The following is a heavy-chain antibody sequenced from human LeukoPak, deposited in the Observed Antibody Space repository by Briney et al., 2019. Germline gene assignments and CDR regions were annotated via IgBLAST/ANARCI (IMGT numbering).Heavy chain of an antibody. D-gene: IGHD2-2*01. CDR3: AGDGRYCSSTSCYPYYGMDV. CDR2: IIPILGIA. J-gene: IGHJ6*02. Sequence: SVKVSCKASGGTFSSYTISWVRQAPGQGLEWMGRIIPILGIANYAQKFQGRVTITADKSTSTAYMELSSLRSEDTAVYYCAGDGRYCSSTSCYPYYGMDVWGQGTTVTVSS. CDR1: GGTFSSYT. V-gene: IGHV1-69*04.